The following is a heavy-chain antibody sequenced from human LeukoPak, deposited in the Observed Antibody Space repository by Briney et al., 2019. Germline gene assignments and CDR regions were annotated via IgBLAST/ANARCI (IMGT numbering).Heavy chain of an antibody. CDR2: INHSGST. CDR1: GGSFSGYY. J-gene: IGHJ4*02. D-gene: IGHD2-15*01. CDR3: APGYCDTEACVHYFQH. Sequence: SETLSLTCAVYGGSFSGYYWSWIRQPPGKGLEWIGEINHSGSTNYNPSLKSRVTISVDTSKNQFSLKLSSVTAADTAVYYCAPGYCDTEACVHYFQHWGQGTLVTVSS. V-gene: IGHV4-34*01.